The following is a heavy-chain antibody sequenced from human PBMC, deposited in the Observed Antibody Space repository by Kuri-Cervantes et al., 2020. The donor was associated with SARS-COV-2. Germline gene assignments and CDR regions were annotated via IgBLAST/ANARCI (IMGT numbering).Heavy chain of an antibody. V-gene: IGHV3-30*02. CDR3: AKDLPQVFGVVQIYYYYYYMDV. D-gene: IGHD3-3*01. CDR1: GFTFSSYG. CDR2: IRYDGSNK. J-gene: IGHJ6*03. Sequence: GESLKISCAAPGFTFSSYGMHWVRQAPGKGLEWVAFIRYDGSNKYHADSVKGRFTISRDNSKNTLYLQMNSLRADDTAVYYCAKDLPQVFGVVQIYYYYYYMDVWGKGTTVTVSS.